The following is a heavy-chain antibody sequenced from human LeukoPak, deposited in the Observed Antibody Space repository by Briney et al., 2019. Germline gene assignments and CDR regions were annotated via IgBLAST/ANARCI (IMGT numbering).Heavy chain of an antibody. CDR1: GFTFSDYY. CDR2: ISSSGSTT. CDR3: GKVVWTVSGPTDY. D-gene: IGHD1-1*01. J-gene: IGHJ4*02. V-gene: IGHV3-11*01. Sequence: GGSLRLSCAASGFTFSDYYMSWIRQAPGKGLEWVSYISSSGSTTYYADSVKGRFTISRDNSKNTLSLQMNSLRAADTAVYYCGKVVWTVSGPTDYWGQGTLVAVSS.